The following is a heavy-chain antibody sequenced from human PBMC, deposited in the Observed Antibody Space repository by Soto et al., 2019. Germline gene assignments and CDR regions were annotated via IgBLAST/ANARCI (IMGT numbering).Heavy chain of an antibody. CDR1: GFTFSNYD. D-gene: IGHD4-17*01. J-gene: IGHJ5*02. V-gene: IGHV3-23*01. CDR3: AKEVTTSPYNWFDT. CDR2: LSDGGGIT. Sequence: EVQLLESGGGLVQPGGSLRLSCAASGFTFSNYDMSWVRQAPGKGLEWVSGLSDGGGITFYADSVKGRFTISRDNAKNTLYLQMSGLRAEDTAVYYCAKEVTTSPYNWFDTWGQGTLVTVSS.